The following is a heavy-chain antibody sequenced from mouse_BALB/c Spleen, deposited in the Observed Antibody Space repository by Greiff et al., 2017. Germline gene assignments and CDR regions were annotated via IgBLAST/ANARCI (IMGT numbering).Heavy chain of an antibody. CDR3: ARSHYRYDVLAY. Sequence: QVQLKESGPELVKPGASVRISCKASGYTFTSYYIHWVKQRPGQGLEWIGWIYPGNVNTKYNEKFKGKATLTADKSSSTAYMQLSSLTSEDSAVYFCARSHYRYDVLAYWGQGTLVTVSA. CDR1: GYTFTSYY. V-gene: IGHV1S56*01. D-gene: IGHD2-14*01. CDR2: IYPGNVNT. J-gene: IGHJ3*01.